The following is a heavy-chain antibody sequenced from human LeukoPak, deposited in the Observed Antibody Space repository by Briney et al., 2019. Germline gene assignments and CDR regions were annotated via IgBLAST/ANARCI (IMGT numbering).Heavy chain of an antibody. J-gene: IGHJ4*02. CDR1: GGTFSSYA. V-gene: IGHV1-69*05. CDR2: IIPIFGTA. D-gene: IGHD6-19*01. CDR3: ARGRRSGWPNYYFDY. Sequence: ASVKVSCKASGGTFSSYAISWVRQAPGQGLEWMGGIIPIFGTANYAQKFQGRVTITRDTSASTAYMELSSLRSEDTAVYYCARGRRSGWPNYYFDYWGQGTLVTVSS.